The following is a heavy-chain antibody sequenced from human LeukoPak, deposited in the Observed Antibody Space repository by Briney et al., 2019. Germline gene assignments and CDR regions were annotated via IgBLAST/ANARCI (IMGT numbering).Heavy chain of an antibody. V-gene: IGHV3-30*18. CDR1: EFTFSSYG. D-gene: IGHD2-15*01. CDR3: AKDIDIVVVVAASGAFDI. Sequence: PGGSLRLSCAASEFTFSSYGMHWVRQAPGKGLEWVAVISYDGSNKYYADSVKGRFTISRDNSKNTLYLQMNSLRAEDTAVYYCAKDIDIVVVVAASGAFDIWGQGTMVTVSS. CDR2: ISYDGSNK. J-gene: IGHJ3*02.